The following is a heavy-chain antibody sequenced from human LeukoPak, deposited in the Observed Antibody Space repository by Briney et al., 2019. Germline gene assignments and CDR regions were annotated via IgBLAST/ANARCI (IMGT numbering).Heavy chain of an antibody. Sequence: PSETLSLTCTVSGGSIRSGGYYWSWIRQHPEKGLEWIGYIYYSGISKYNPSLNSRVTISVDTSKNQFSLNLRSVTAADTAVYYCARAHVGDVEMVYAVRAFEIWGQGTLVTVSS. J-gene: IGHJ3*02. V-gene: IGHV4-31*03. D-gene: IGHD2-8*01. CDR2: IYYSGIS. CDR3: ARAHVGDVEMVYAVRAFEI. CDR1: GGSIRSGGYY.